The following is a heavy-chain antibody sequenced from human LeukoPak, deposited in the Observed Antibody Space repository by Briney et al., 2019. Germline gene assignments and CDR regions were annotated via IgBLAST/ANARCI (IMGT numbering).Heavy chain of an antibody. CDR2: IYYSGST. J-gene: IGHJ4*02. Sequence: ASETLSLTCTVSGGSISSSSYYWGWIRQPPGKGLEWIGSIYYSGSTYYNPSLKSRVTISVDTSKNQFSLKLSSVTAADTAVYYCAGGSVPFDYWGQGTPVTVSS. V-gene: IGHV4-39*01. D-gene: IGHD6-19*01. CDR3: AGGSVPFDY. CDR1: GGSISSSSYY.